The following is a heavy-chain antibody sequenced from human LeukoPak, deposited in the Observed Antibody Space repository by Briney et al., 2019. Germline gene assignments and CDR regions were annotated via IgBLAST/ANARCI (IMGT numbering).Heavy chain of an antibody. Sequence: GGSLRLSCAASGFTFSNYAMSWVRLAPGKGLEWVSGIGTGGDPTLYADSVKGRFTISRDNSKNTLYLQMSSLRAEDTAIYYCARLRIMITFGDIWGQGTMVTVSP. CDR2: IGTGGDPT. D-gene: IGHD3-16*01. CDR1: GFTFSNYA. J-gene: IGHJ3*02. CDR3: ARLRIMITFGDI. V-gene: IGHV3-23*01.